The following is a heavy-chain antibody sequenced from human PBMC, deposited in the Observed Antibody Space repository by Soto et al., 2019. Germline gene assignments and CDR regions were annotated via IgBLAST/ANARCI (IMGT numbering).Heavy chain of an antibody. CDR2: LSDSGGSI. D-gene: IGHD6-13*01. Sequence: EVQLLESGGGLVQPGGSLRLSCTSSGFTFSRHAMTWVRQAPGKGLEWVSGLSDSGGSIYYADSVKGRFTISRDNSMNTLYLQMNHLRAEDTAIYYCAKVSSSWYAGFFDLWGQGTLVTVSS. V-gene: IGHV3-23*01. J-gene: IGHJ4*02. CDR3: AKVSSSWYAGFFDL. CDR1: GFTFSRHA.